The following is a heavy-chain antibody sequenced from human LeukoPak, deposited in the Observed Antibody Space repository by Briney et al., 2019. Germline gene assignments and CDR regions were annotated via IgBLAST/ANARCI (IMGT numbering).Heavy chain of an antibody. J-gene: IGHJ4*02. V-gene: IGHV3-23*01. CDR2: ISGSGGST. D-gene: IGHD6-19*01. CDR3: AGVSIAVAGTHH. Sequence: PGGSLRLSCAASGFTFSSYAMSWVRQAPGKGLEWVSAISGSGGSTYYTDSVKGRFTISRDNSKNTLYLQMNSLRAEDTAVYYCAGVSIAVAGTHHWGQGTLVTVSS. CDR1: GFTFSSYA.